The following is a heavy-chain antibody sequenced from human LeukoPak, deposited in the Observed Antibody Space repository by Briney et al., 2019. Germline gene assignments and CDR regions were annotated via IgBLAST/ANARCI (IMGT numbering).Heavy chain of an antibody. CDR2: LYYSGST. CDR1: GASFTSHY. Sequence: SETLSLTCSVSGASFTSHYWGWIRQPPGKGPEWFGHLYYSGSTTYNPSLESRVTMSVDTSRKQISLKLNSVAAADTAVYYCARGRGSPYYVEAFDVWGQGTVVTVSS. J-gene: IGHJ3*01. CDR3: ARGRGSPYYVEAFDV. D-gene: IGHD3-22*01. V-gene: IGHV4-59*11.